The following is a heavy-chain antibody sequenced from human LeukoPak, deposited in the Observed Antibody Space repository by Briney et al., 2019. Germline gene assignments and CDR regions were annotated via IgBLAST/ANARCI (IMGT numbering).Heavy chain of an antibody. D-gene: IGHD6-13*01. J-gene: IGHJ4*02. CDR1: GYTFTSYG. CDR3: ARDQNVGQLVQKF. Sequence: ASVKVSCKASGYTFTSYGISWVRQAPGQGLEWMGWISAYNDNTYFAQKLQDRVTMTTDTSTNTAYMELRSLRSDDTAVNYCARDQNVGQLVQKFWGQGTLVTVSS. CDR2: ISAYNDNT. V-gene: IGHV1-18*04.